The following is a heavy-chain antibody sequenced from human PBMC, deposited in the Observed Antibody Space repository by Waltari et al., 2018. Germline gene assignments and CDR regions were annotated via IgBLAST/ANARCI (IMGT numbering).Heavy chain of an antibody. CDR1: GGTFSSYA. Sequence: QVQLVQSGAEVKKPGSSVKVSCKASGGTFSSYAISWVRQAPGQGLEWMGGIIPIFGTANYAQKFQGRVTITADESTSTAYMELSSLRSEDTAVYYYARVLEDIVVVPAAIDYYYYGMDVWGQGTTVTVSS. D-gene: IGHD2-2*02. CDR3: ARVLEDIVVVPAAIDYYYYGMDV. CDR2: IIPIFGTA. V-gene: IGHV1-69*01. J-gene: IGHJ6*02.